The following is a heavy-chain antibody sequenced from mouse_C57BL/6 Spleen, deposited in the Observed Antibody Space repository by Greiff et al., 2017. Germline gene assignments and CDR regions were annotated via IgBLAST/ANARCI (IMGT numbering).Heavy chain of an antibody. Sequence: QVQLQQPGAELVKPGDSVKLSCKASGYTFTSYWLHWVKQRPGEGLEWIGMIHPNSGSTNYNENVKSKATLTVDKSSSTAYMQLSSLTSEDSAVYYCVVATDFDYWGQGTTLTVSS. V-gene: IGHV1-64*01. CDR1: GYTFTSYW. J-gene: IGHJ2*01. CDR2: IHPNSGST. D-gene: IGHD1-1*02. CDR3: VVATDFDY.